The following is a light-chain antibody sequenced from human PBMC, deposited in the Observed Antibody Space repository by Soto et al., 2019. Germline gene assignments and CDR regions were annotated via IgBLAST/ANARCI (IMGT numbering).Light chain of an antibody. CDR1: SSDVGGYNY. CDR2: DVS. V-gene: IGLV2-14*01. J-gene: IGLJ2*01. CDR3: SSYTSSSTLV. Sequence: QSVLTQPASVSGSPGQSITISCTGTSSDVGGYNYVSWYQQHPGKAPKFMIYDVSNRPSGVSNRFSGSKSGNTASLTISGLRAEDGAIYYCSSYTSSSTLVFGGGTKLTVL.